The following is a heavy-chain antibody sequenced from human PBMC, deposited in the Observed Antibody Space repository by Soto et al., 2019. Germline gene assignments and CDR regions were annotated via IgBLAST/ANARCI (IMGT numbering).Heavy chain of an antibody. CDR2: INPKSGGT. V-gene: IGHV1-2*02. Sequence: AASVKVFCKASGYTFTVYYMHWVRQAPGQGLEWMGWINPKSGGTMYPQKFQGRVTMTWDTSISTAYMALTRLRSDDTAVYYCARDLAKGGGSAGFDYWGQGTLVTVSS. J-gene: IGHJ4*02. D-gene: IGHD1-26*01. CDR3: ARDLAKGGGSAGFDY. CDR1: GYTFTVYY.